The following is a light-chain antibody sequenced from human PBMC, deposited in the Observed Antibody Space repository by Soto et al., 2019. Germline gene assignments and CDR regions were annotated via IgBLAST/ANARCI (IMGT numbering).Light chain of an antibody. CDR3: QSYDSSLSGLLYV. J-gene: IGLJ1*01. CDR2: GNS. V-gene: IGLV1-40*01. Sequence: QSVLTQSPSVSGAPGQRVTISCTGSSSNIGAGYDVHWYQQLPGTAPKLLIYGNSNRPSGVPDRFSGSESGTSASLAITGLQAEDEADYYCQSYDSSLSGLLYVFGTGTKVTVL. CDR1: SSNIGAGYD.